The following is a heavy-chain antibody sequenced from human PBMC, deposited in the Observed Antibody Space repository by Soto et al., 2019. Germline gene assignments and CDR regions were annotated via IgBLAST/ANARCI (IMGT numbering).Heavy chain of an antibody. CDR3: TKDLSTYYYDSSDHYYYGMDV. CDR1: GIIFNSYA. V-gene: IGHV3-23*01. CDR2: ISGTGGST. Sequence: EVQLLASGGGLVQPGGSLRLSCAASGIIFNSYAMSWVRQAPGKGLEWVSAISGTGGSTYYADSVKGRFTISRDNSKSTLYLQMNSLRAEEKAIYYCTKDLSTYYYDSSDHYYYGMDVWGQGTTVTVSS. D-gene: IGHD3-22*01. J-gene: IGHJ6*02.